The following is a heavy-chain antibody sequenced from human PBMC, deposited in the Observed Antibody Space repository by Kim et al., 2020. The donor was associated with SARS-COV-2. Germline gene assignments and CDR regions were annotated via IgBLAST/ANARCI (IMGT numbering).Heavy chain of an antibody. J-gene: IGHJ4*02. V-gene: IGHV3-15*01. D-gene: IGHD3-16*01. Sequence: DGGTIHYTAPVKGRFTISRDDSKNMLYLQMDSLRTEDTAVYYCTTDRFNWGQGTLVAVSS. CDR3: TTDRFN. CDR2: DGGTI.